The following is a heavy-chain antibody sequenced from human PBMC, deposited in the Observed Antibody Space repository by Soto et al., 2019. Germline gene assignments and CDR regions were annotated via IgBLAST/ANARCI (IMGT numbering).Heavy chain of an antibody. Sequence: QVQLQESGPGLVQPSGTLSLTCAVSGDSINNSHWWSWVRQTPVKGLEWIGETYHSGTTNYNPSLKTRVTISIDKSKNQFSLKMNSVTAADPAVYYCAREVNSSPARGPNWFDPWGQGTLVTVSS. CDR3: AREVNSSPARGPNWFDP. J-gene: IGHJ5*02. CDR1: GDSINNSHW. V-gene: IGHV4-4*02. D-gene: IGHD6-13*01. CDR2: TYHSGTT.